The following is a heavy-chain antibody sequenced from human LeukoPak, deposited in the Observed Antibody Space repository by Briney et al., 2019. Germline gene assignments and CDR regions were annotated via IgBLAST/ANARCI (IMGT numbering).Heavy chain of an antibody. CDR1: GGSFSGYY. Sequence: SETLSLTCAVYGGSFSGYYWTWIRQPPGKGLEWIGYIYYSGSTNYNPSLKSRVTISVDTSKNQFSLKLSSVTAADTAVYYCARIDYYGSGSAFDIWGQGTMVTVSS. D-gene: IGHD3-10*01. V-gene: IGHV4-59*01. CDR3: ARIDYYGSGSAFDI. J-gene: IGHJ3*02. CDR2: IYYSGST.